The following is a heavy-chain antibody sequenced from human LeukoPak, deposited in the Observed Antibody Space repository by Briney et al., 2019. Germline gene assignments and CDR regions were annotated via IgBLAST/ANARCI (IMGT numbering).Heavy chain of an antibody. D-gene: IGHD2-15*01. CDR2: ISSSSSYI. Sequence: GGSLRLSCAASGFTFSSYSMNWVRQAPGKGLEWVSSISSSSSYIYYADSVKGRFTISRDNAKNSLYLQTNSLRAEDTAVYYCASSGKNEVVAATRGDWDFDYWGQGTLVTVSS. CDR1: GFTFSSYS. V-gene: IGHV3-21*01. CDR3: ASSGKNEVVAATRGDWDFDY. J-gene: IGHJ4*02.